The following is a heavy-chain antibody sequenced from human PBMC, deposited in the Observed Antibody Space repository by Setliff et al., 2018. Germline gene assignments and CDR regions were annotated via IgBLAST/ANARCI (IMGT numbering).Heavy chain of an antibody. CDR1: GFTFSNYA. V-gene: IGHV3-23*01. CDR2: ISGNDGRT. CDR3: AKDGIALMVYAILADC. Sequence: PGGSLRLSCAASGFTFSNYAMSWVRQAPGKGLEWVSTISGNDGRTHYADSVQGRFTISRDNSKNTLYLQMNSLSAEDTAVYYCAKDGIALMVYAILADCWGQGTLVTVSS. J-gene: IGHJ4*02. D-gene: IGHD2-8*01.